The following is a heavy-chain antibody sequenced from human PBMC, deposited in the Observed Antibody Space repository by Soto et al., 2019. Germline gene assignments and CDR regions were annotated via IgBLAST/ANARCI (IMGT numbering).Heavy chain of an antibody. D-gene: IGHD3-3*01. CDR3: ARDVTYYDFWSGPWAFDY. CDR2: ISAYNGNT. CDR1: GYTFTSYG. J-gene: IGHJ4*02. V-gene: IGHV1-18*01. Sequence: ASVKVSCKASGYTFTSYGISWVRQAPGQGLEWMGWISAYNGNTNYAQKLQGRVTMTTDTSTSTAYMELRSLRSDDTAVYYCARDVTYYDFWSGPWAFDYWGQGTLVTVSS.